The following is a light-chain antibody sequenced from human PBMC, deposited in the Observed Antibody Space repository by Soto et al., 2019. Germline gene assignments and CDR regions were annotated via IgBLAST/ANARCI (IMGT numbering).Light chain of an antibody. V-gene: IGLV1-44*01. CDR2: SDD. CDR3: FSYTSSTAYV. J-gene: IGLJ1*01. Sequence: SVLTQPPSASGTPGQRVTISCSGSSSNIGSNAVSWYQHFPGTAPKVLIYSDDQRPSGVPDRFSGSKSGNTASLTISGLQAEDEADYYCFSYTSSTAYVFGTGTKVTVL. CDR1: SSNIGSNA.